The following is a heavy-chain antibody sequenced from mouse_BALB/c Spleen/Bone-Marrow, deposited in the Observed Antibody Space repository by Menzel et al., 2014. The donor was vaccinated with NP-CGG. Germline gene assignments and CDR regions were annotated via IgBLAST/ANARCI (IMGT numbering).Heavy chain of an antibody. J-gene: IGHJ2*01. Sequence: VQLQQSGAELVKSGASVKLSCTASGFNIKDTYMHWVKQRPEQGLEWIGRIDPANGNTKYDPKFQGKATITADTSSNTAYLQLSSLTSEDTAAYYCASYVYGYYFDYWGQGTTLTVSS. CDR2: IDPANGNT. D-gene: IGHD2-2*01. CDR3: ASYVYGYYFDY. CDR1: GFNIKDTY. V-gene: IGHV14-3*02.